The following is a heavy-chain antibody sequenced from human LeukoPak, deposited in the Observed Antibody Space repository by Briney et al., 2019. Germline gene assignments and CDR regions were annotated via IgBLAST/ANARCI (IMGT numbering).Heavy chain of an antibody. J-gene: IGHJ4*02. V-gene: IGHV3-53*01. CDR1: GFTVSSNY. CDR3: AKDRPLYSSGWYYFDY. CDR2: IYSGGST. D-gene: IGHD6-19*01. Sequence: PGGSLRLSCAASGFTVSSNYMSWVRQAPGKGLEWVSVIYSGGSTYYADSVKGRFTISRDNSKNTLYLQMNSLRAEDTAVYYCAKDRPLYSSGWYYFDYWGQGTLVTVSS.